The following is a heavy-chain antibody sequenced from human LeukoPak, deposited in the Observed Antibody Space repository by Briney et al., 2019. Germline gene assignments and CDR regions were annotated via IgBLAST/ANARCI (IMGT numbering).Heavy chain of an antibody. CDR1: GFTFSDYY. Sequence: GGSLRLSYAASGFTFSDYYMSWIRQAPGKGLEWVSYISSSGSTIYYADSVKGRFTISRDNAKNSLYLQMNSLRAEDTAVCYCARDDYYGSGSYYNWGQGTLVTVSS. V-gene: IGHV3-11*01. CDR2: ISSSGSTI. CDR3: ARDDYYGSGSYYN. J-gene: IGHJ4*02. D-gene: IGHD3-10*01.